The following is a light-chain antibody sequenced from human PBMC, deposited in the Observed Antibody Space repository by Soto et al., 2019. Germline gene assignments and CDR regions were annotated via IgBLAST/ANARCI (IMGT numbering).Light chain of an antibody. J-gene: IGKJ1*01. CDR2: GAS. CDR1: QSVSRSY. CDR3: HHYET. Sequence: EMVLTQSPGTLSLSPGDRAILSCRASQSVSRSYLGWYQQKPGQAPRLLMYGASIRAAGVPDRFSGSGSGTEFTLTISRLEPEDFTVYYCHHYETFGQGTKVDIK. V-gene: IGKV3-20*01.